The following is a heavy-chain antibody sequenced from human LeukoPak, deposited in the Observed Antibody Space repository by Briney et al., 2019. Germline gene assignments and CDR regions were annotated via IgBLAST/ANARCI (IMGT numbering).Heavy chain of an antibody. CDR3: ARGGAVLRYFDWLTTQLDY. Sequence: GGSLRLSCAASGFTFSSYWMSWVRQAPGKGLEWVANIKQDGSEKYYVDSVKGRFTISRDNAKNSLYLQMNSLRAEDTAVYYCARGGAVLRYFDWLTTQLDYWRQGPLVSVSS. CDR1: GFTFSSYW. CDR2: IKQDGSEK. V-gene: IGHV3-7*03. J-gene: IGHJ4*02. D-gene: IGHD3-9*01.